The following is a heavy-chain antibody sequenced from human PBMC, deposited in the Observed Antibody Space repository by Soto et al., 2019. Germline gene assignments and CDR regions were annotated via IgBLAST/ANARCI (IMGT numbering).Heavy chain of an antibody. D-gene: IGHD5-12*01. V-gene: IGHV4-39*07. CDR3: ARDLILSGYAFDS. Sequence: PSETLSLTCAVSGGSISGSYYYWGWLRQSPGKGPEWIGSVFYTGFTSYNPSLESRVSVSVDTSKNQFFLKLKSVTAADTAVYFCARDLILSGYAFDSWGQGTLVTVSS. J-gene: IGHJ4*02. CDR1: GGSISGSYYY. CDR2: VFYTGFT.